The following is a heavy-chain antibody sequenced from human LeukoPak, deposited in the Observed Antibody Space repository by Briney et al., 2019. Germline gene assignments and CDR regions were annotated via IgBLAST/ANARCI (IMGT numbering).Heavy chain of an antibody. D-gene: IGHD1-26*01. J-gene: IGHJ4*02. CDR2: ISSNGGST. V-gene: IGHV3-64*01. CDR1: GFTFSSYA. CDR3: ARGSSGSYPAIDY. Sequence: GGSLRLSCAASGFTFSSYAMHWVRQAPGKGLEYVSAISSNGGSTYYANSVKGRFTISRDNSKNTLYLQMGSLRAEDMAVYYCARGSSGSYPAIDYWGQGTLVTVSS.